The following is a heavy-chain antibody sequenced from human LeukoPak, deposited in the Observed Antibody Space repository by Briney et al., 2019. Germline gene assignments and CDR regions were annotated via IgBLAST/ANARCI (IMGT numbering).Heavy chain of an antibody. J-gene: IGHJ4*02. CDR3: VRRLKNWPFDS. D-gene: IGHD6-25*01. V-gene: IGHV4-59*03. CDR2: IYYSGST. Sequence: PSETLSLTCTVSGGSIRSYYWSWIRQPPGKGLEWIGYIYYSGSTNYNPSLKSRVTVSVDTSRSQFSLRLNFVTAADTAVYYCVRRLKNWPFDSWGQGTLVTVSS. CDR1: GGSIRSYY.